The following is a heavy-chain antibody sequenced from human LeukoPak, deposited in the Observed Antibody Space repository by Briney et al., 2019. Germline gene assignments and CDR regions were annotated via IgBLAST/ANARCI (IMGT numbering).Heavy chain of an antibody. V-gene: IGHV4-34*01. CDR3: ARASMIVAVHYYGMDV. Sequence: SETLSLTCAVYGGSFSGYYWSWIRQPPGKGLEWIGEINHSGSTNYNPSLKSRVTISVDTSKNQFSLKLSSVTAADTAVYYCARASMIVAVHYYGMDVWGQGTTVTVSS. CDR1: GGSFSGYY. D-gene: IGHD3-22*01. CDR2: INHSGST. J-gene: IGHJ6*02.